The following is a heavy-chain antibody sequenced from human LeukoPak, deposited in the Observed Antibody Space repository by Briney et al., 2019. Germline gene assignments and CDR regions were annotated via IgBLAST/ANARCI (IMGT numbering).Heavy chain of an antibody. CDR3: AREQEKGGYCTNGVCYTSNWFDP. J-gene: IGHJ5*02. CDR2: INPNSGGT. V-gene: IGHV1-2*02. D-gene: IGHD2-8*01. CDR1: GYTFTGYY. Sequence: GASVKVSCKASGYTFTGYYMHWVRQAPGQGLEWMGWINPNSGGTNYGQKFQGRVTMTRDTSISTAYMELSRLRSDDTAVYYCAREQEKGGYCTNGVCYTSNWFDPWGQGTLVTVSS.